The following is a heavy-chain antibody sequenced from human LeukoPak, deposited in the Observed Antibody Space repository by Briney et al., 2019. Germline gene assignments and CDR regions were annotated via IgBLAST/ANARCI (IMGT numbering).Heavy chain of an antibody. D-gene: IGHD2-2*01. J-gene: IGHJ4*02. Sequence: GGSLRLSCAASGFSFSNYWMHWVRQAPGKGLVWVSRINSDGSSTTYADSVKGRFTISKDNAKNTLYLQMNSLRAEDTAVYYCARDDEYCSSTSCSFDYWGQGTLVTVSS. CDR3: ARDDEYCSSTSCSFDY. CDR2: INSDGSST. CDR1: GFSFSNYW. V-gene: IGHV3-74*01.